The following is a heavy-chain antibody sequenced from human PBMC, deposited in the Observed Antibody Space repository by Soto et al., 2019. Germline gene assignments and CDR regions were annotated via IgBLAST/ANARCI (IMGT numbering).Heavy chain of an antibody. CDR1: GGTFNRQA. J-gene: IGHJ5*02. D-gene: IGHD3-16*01. CDR2: FMPMFGTT. CDR3: SRVVLSIFEGGDWFDP. Sequence: QVVQSGAEVKKPGSSVKVSCKASGGTFNRQAFSWVRQAPGQGLEWMGRFMPMFGTTDYSQKFQGRVSISADEATSTAYMELISLTSDDTAVYYCSRVVLSIFEGGDWFDPWGHGTLVTVSS. V-gene: IGHV1-69*15.